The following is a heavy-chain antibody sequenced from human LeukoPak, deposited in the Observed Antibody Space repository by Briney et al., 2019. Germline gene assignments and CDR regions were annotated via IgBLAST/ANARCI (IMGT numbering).Heavy chain of an antibody. CDR1: GFPFSSYA. V-gene: IGHV3-23*01. Sequence: GSLRLSCAASGFPFSSYAMSWVRQAPGKGLEWVSAISGSGGYTYYADSVKGRFTISRDNSKNTLFLQMNSPRAEDTAVYYCAKDLSVAGEYFQHWGQGTLVTVSS. CDR3: AKDLSVAGEYFQH. D-gene: IGHD6-19*01. CDR2: ISGSGGYT. J-gene: IGHJ1*01.